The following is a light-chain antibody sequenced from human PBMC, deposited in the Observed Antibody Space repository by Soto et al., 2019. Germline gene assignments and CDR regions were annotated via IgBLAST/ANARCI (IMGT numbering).Light chain of an antibody. CDR2: GAS. CDR3: QQYRSWPRT. V-gene: IGKV3-15*01. J-gene: IGKJ1*01. CDR1: QSVDIS. Sequence: MTQSPSTLSVSPGERVILSCRASQSVDISLAWYQQKPGQAPRLLIYGASTRATDTPGTFSGRGSGTEFTLTITSLRPEDFGVYYCQQYRSWPRTFGQGTKVDIK.